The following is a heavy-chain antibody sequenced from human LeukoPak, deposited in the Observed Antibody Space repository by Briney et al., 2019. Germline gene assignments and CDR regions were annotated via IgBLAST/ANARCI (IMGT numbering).Heavy chain of an antibody. V-gene: IGHV3-9*01. J-gene: IGHJ4*02. Sequence: GGSLRLSCAASGFTFDDYAMHWVRQAPGKGLEWVSGISWNSGSVEYADSVKGRFTISRDNAKNSLNVQMNSLRPEDTALYYCVKDKVGGLQRYFDYWGQGTLVTVSS. CDR3: VKDKVGGLQRYFDY. D-gene: IGHD5-24*01. CDR1: GFTFDDYA. CDR2: ISWNSGSV.